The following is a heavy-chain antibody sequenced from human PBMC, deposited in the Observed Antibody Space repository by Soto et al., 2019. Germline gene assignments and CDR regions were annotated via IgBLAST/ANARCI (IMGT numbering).Heavy chain of an antibody. CDR2: ISSSSSYI. Sequence: PGGSLRLSCAASGFTFSSYSMNWVRQASGKGLEWVSSISSSSSYIYYADSVKGRFTISRDNAKNSLYLQMNSLRAEDTAVYYCAAGYCSSTSCPYNWFDPWGQGTLVTVSS. J-gene: IGHJ5*02. CDR3: AAGYCSSTSCPYNWFDP. V-gene: IGHV3-21*01. CDR1: GFTFSSYS. D-gene: IGHD2-2*01.